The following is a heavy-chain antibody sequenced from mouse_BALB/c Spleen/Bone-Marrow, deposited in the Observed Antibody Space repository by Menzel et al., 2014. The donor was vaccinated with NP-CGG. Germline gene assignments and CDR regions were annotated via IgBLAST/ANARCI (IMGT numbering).Heavy chain of an antibody. Sequence: QVQLQQSGAELVRPGVSVKISCKSSGYTFTDYAMHWVKQSHAKSLEWIGVISTYYGDASYNQKFKGKATMTVDKSSSTAYMELARLTSEDSAIYYCARRGGFYAMDYWGQGTSVTVSS. CDR3: ARRGGFYAMDY. CDR1: GYTFTDYA. CDR2: ISTYYGDA. V-gene: IGHV1S137*01. J-gene: IGHJ4*01.